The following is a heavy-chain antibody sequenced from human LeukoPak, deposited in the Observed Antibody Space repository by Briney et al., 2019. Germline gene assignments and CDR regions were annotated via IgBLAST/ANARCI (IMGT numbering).Heavy chain of an antibody. Sequence: GGSLRLSCAASGFTFSSYSMNWVRQAPGKGLEWVSSISGSNSYIYYADSMKGRFTISRDNARDSLYLQMNSLRDDDTSVYFCARDASALYWGRGTLVTVSS. V-gene: IGHV3-21*01. D-gene: IGHD6-19*01. CDR2: ISGSNSYI. CDR1: GFTFSSYS. J-gene: IGHJ4*02. CDR3: ARDASALY.